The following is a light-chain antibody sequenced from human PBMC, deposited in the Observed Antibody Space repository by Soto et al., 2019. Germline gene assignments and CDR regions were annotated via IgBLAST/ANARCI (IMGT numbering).Light chain of an antibody. Sequence: IQMTQSPSTLSASIGDTVTITCRASQSINRWLAWYQQKPGEAPKLLIYDASSLESGVPSRFSGTGSGTEFTLIISSLQPDDYATYYCQQYGSYWTFGQGTKVEIK. CDR1: QSINRW. CDR2: DAS. V-gene: IGKV1-5*01. J-gene: IGKJ1*01. CDR3: QQYGSYWT.